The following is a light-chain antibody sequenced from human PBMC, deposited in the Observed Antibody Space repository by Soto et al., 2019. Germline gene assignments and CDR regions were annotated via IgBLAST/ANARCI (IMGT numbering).Light chain of an antibody. CDR1: QSISSW. CDR2: KAS. J-gene: IGKJ1*01. Sequence: EIQRTQSPSTLSASVGDRFTITCMASQSISSWLAWYQQKPGKAPKLLIYKASSLESGVPSRLSGSGSGTEFTLTISSLQPDDFATYYCHHYNSYFLWTVGQGTQVEIK. CDR3: HHYNSYFLWT. V-gene: IGKV1-5*03.